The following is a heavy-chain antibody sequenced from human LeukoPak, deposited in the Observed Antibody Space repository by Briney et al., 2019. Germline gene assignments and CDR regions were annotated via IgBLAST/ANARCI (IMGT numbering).Heavy chain of an antibody. Sequence: GESLKISCKGSGYSFTSYGISWVRQAPGQGLEWMGWISAYNGNTNYAQKLQGRVTMTTDTSTSTAYMELRSLRSDDTAVYYSARGVATNMDVWGKGTTVTVSS. CDR2: ISAYNGNT. V-gene: IGHV1-18*01. CDR1: GYSFTSYG. J-gene: IGHJ6*03. CDR3: ARGVATNMDV. D-gene: IGHD5-24*01.